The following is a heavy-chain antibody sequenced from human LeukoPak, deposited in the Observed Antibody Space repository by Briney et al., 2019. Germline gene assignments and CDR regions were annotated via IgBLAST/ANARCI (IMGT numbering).Heavy chain of an antibody. CDR2: INHSGST. V-gene: IGHV4-34*01. Sequence: PSETLSLTCAVYGGSFSGYFWSWIRQPPGKGLEWIGEINHSGSTNYNPSLKSRVTISVDTSKNQFSLKLSSVTAADTAVYYCARGGGSYLGYYFDSWGQGTLVTVSS. CDR3: ARGGGSYLGYYFDS. J-gene: IGHJ4*02. D-gene: IGHD1-26*01. CDR1: GGSFSGYF.